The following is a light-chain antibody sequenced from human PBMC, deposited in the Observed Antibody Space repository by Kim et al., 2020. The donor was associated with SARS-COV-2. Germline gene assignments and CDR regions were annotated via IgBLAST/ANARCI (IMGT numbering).Light chain of an antibody. CDR2: DAS. J-gene: IGKJ2*01. Sequence: SASGGDRVTITCRASQSISSWLACSQQNRGKAPKLLFYDASSLESGVPSRFSGSGSGTEFTLTISSLQPDDFATYYCQQYNSYPYTFGQGTKLEI. CDR1: QSISSW. CDR3: QQYNSYPYT. V-gene: IGKV1-5*01.